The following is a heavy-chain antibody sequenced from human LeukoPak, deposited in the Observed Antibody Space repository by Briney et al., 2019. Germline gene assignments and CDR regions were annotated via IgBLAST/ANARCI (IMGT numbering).Heavy chain of an antibody. CDR1: GFTFSTYS. CDR2: ISSSSSYI. J-gene: IGHJ6*02. CDR3: ARADSYVLRYFDSCMDV. Sequence: GGSLRLSCAASGFTFSTYSMNWVRQAPGKGLEWVSSISSSSSYIYYADSVKGRFTISRDNAKNSLYLQMNSLRAEDTAVYYCARADSYVLRYFDSCMDVWGQGTTVTVSS. V-gene: IGHV3-21*01. D-gene: IGHD3-9*01.